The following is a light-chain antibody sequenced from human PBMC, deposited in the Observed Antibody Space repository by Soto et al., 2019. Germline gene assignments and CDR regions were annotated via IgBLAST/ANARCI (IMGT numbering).Light chain of an antibody. CDR2: DTS. V-gene: IGKV3-20*01. Sequence: EIVLTQSPGTLPLSPGERATLSCRASQRVDDSHLAWYQLRLGQAPRLLIYDTSTRATGIPARFSGSGSGTEFTLTISSLQPDDFATYYCQQYNSYRTFGQGTKVDIK. CDR1: QRVDDSH. CDR3: QQYNSYRT. J-gene: IGKJ1*01.